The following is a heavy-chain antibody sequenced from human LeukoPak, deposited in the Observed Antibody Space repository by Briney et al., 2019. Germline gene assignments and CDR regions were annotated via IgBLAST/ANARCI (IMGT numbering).Heavy chain of an antibody. CDR1: GGSISSSSYY. CDR3: ATSMITFGGVVGSFDY. V-gene: IGHV4-39*07. J-gene: IGHJ4*02. Sequence: TSETLSLTCTVSGGSISSSSYYWGWIRQPPGKGLEWIGSIYYSGSTYYNPSLKSRVTISVDTSKNQFSLKLSSVTAADTAVYYCATSMITFGGVVGSFDYWGQGTLVTVSS. D-gene: IGHD3-16*02. CDR2: IYYSGST.